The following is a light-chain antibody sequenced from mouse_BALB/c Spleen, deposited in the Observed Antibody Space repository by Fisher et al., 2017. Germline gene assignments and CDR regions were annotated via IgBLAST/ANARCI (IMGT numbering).Light chain of an antibody. CDR1: SSVSY. Sequence: IVLTQSPAIMSASPGEKVTITCSASSSVSYMHWFQQKPGTSPKLWIYSTSNLASGVPARFSGSGSGTDFTLNIHPVEEEDAATYYCQQSNEDPYTFGGGTKLEIK. J-gene: IGKJ2*01. CDR3: QQSNEDPYT. CDR2: STS. V-gene: IGKV4-57*01.